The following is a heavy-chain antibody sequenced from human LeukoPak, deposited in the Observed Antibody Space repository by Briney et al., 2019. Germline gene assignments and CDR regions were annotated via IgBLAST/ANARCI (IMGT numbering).Heavy chain of an antibody. CDR3: AKGYGDLVAFDI. Sequence: GGSLRLSCAASGFTFRSYGMDWVRQAPGKGLEWVAFIRYDGNNKDHADSVKGRFTISRDNSKNTLYLQMNSLRVEDTAVYYCAKGYGDLVAFDIWGQGTMVTVSS. CDR2: IRYDGNNK. J-gene: IGHJ3*02. V-gene: IGHV3-30*02. CDR1: GFTFRSYG. D-gene: IGHD4-17*01.